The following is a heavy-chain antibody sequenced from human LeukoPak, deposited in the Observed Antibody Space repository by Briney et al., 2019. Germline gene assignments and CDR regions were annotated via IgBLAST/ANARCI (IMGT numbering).Heavy chain of an antibody. J-gene: IGHJ4*02. CDR2: ISGDGGST. Sequence: GGALRLSCAASGFTFSSSAMHWVRQAPGKGLEYVSAISGDGGSTYYANSVKGRFTISRDNSKNTVYLQMGSLRVEDLAVYYCARDSGIVVVTAISEVDYWGQGTLVTVSS. CDR3: ARDSGIVVVTAISEVDY. CDR1: GFTFSSSA. D-gene: IGHD2-21*02. V-gene: IGHV3-64*01.